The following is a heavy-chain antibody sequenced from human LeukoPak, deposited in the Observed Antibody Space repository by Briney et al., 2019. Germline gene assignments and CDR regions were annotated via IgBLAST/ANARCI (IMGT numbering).Heavy chain of an antibody. Sequence: PGGSLRLSCAASGFTFSSYWMSWVRQAPGKGLEWVANIKQDGSEKYYVDSVKGRFTISRDNAKNSLYLQMNSLRAKDTAVYYCARDGAHYYGSGSYYKSWGQGTLVTVSS. J-gene: IGHJ4*02. D-gene: IGHD3-10*01. CDR3: ARDGAHYYGSGSYYKS. CDR1: GFTFSSYW. V-gene: IGHV3-7*01. CDR2: IKQDGSEK.